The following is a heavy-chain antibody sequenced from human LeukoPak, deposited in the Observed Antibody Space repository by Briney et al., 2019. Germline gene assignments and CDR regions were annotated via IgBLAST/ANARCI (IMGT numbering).Heavy chain of an antibody. V-gene: IGHV4-4*07. CDR1: GGSISSYY. J-gene: IGHJ4*02. CDR2: IYTSGST. Sequence: SETLSLTCTVSGGSISSYYWSWIRQPAGKGLEWIGRIYTSGSTNYNPSLKSRVTMSVDTSKGQFSLKLSSVTAADTAVYYCAGMYYDILTGQSDYWGQGTLVTVSS. CDR3: AGMYYDILTGQSDY. D-gene: IGHD3-9*01.